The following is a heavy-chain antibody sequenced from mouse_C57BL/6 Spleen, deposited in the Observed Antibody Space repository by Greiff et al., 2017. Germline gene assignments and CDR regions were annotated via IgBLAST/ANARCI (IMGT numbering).Heavy chain of an antibody. CDR3: ARRVNYYGSSYLQSYWYFDV. CDR1: GFSLSTSGMG. CDR2: IYWDDDK. Sequence: QVTLKESGPGILQSSQTLSLTCSFSGFSLSTSGMGVSWIRQPSGKGLEWLAHIYWDDDKRYNPSLKSRLTISKDTSRNQVFLKITSVDTADTATYYCARRVNYYGSSYLQSYWYFDVWGTGTTVTVSS. J-gene: IGHJ1*03. V-gene: IGHV8-12*01. D-gene: IGHD1-1*01.